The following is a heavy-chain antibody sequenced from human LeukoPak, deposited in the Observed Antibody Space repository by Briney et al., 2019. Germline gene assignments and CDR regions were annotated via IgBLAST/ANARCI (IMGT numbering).Heavy chain of an antibody. V-gene: IGHV1-8*01. J-gene: IGHJ4*02. Sequence: ASVKVSCKASGYTFTSDINWVRQAPGQGLEWMGWMNPNSYNTGYAQKFQGRVTMTRDTSTSTVYMELSSLRSEDTAVYYCARDLVRGSAAAGFDYWGQGTLVTVSS. CDR3: ARDLVRGSAAAGFDY. CDR1: GYTFTSD. D-gene: IGHD6-13*01. CDR2: MNPNSYNT.